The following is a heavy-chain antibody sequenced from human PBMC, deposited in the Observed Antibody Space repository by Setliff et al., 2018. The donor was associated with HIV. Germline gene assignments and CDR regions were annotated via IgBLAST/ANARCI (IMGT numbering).Heavy chain of an antibody. D-gene: IGHD3-16*01. V-gene: IGHV3-30*02. Sequence: GGSLRLSCAASGFTFTISWMNWVRQAPGKGLDWLAFIRPDGIYKYYADSVQGRFTISRDNSKNTLYLQINSLRPDDTAIYYCAKDTPQGAAIDLWGQGTLVTV. CDR1: GFTFTISW. CDR3: AKDTPQGAAIDL. CDR2: IRPDGIYK. J-gene: IGHJ4*02.